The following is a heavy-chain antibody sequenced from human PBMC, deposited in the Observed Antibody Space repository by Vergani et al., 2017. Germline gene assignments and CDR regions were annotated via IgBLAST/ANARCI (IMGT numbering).Heavy chain of an antibody. V-gene: IGHV3-13*01. CDR1: GFTFSSYD. Sequence: EVQLVESGGGLVQPGGSLRLSCAASGFTFSSYDMHWVRQATGKGLEWVSAIGTAGDTYYPGSVKGRFTISRENSQTTVFLQMNSLRADDSAVYYCTKAGQYDSDNFHDSWGQGALVTVAS. CDR3: TKAGQYDSDNFHDS. CDR2: IGTAGDT. D-gene: IGHD3-22*01. J-gene: IGHJ1*01.